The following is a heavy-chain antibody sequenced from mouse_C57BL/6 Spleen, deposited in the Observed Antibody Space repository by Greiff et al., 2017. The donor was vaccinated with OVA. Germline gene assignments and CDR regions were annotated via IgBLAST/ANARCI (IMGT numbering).Heavy chain of an antibody. J-gene: IGHJ2*01. Sequence: EVKLVESGEGLVKPGGSLKLSCAASGFTFSSYAMSWVRQTPEKRLEWVAYISSGGDYIYYADTVKGRFTISRDNARNTLYLQMSSLKSEDTAMYYCTRDRGNWDAFDYWGQGTTLTVSS. CDR1: GFTFSSYA. CDR3: TRDRGNWDAFDY. CDR2: ISSGGDYI. V-gene: IGHV5-9-1*02. D-gene: IGHD4-1*01.